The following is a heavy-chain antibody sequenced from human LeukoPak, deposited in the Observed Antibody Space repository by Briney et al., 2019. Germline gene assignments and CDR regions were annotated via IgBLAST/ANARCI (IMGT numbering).Heavy chain of an antibody. CDR1: GGSISSYY. Sequence: PSETLSLTCTVSGGSISSYYWSWIRQPPGKGLEWIGYIYYSGSTNYNPSLKSRVTISVDTSKNQFSLKLSSVAAADTAVYYCARQTMNIAARPGWFDPWGQGTPVTVSS. CDR2: IYYSGST. V-gene: IGHV4-59*08. CDR3: ARQTMNIAARPGWFDP. D-gene: IGHD6-6*01. J-gene: IGHJ5*02.